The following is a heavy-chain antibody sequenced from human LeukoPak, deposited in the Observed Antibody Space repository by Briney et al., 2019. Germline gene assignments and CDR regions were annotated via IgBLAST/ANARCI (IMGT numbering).Heavy chain of an antibody. V-gene: IGHV1-2*02. CDR2: INPNSGGT. CDR3: ARVWGSYRSSFDY. J-gene: IGHJ4*02. CDR1: GYTFTGYY. D-gene: IGHD3-16*02. Sequence: ASVKVSCKASGYTFTGYYMHWVRQAPGQGLEWMGWINPNSGGTNYAQKFQGRVTMTRDTSISTAYMELSRLRSDDTAVYYCARVWGSYRSSFDYWGQGTLVTVSS.